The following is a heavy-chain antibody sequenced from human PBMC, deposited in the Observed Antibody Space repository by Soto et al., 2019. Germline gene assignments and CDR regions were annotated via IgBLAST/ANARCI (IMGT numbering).Heavy chain of an antibody. V-gene: IGHV3-21*01. CDR1: GFTFSTYS. D-gene: IGHD4-4*01. J-gene: IGHJ4*02. Sequence: PGGSLRLSCAASGFTFSTYSMNWVRQAPGKGLEWVSSISGSGNYTHYADFLRGRLTTSRDNAKTSLYLQMNSLRAEDTAVYYCAREGINNYNEYYFDSWGQGTVVTVSS. CDR2: ISGSGNYT. CDR3: AREGINNYNEYYFDS.